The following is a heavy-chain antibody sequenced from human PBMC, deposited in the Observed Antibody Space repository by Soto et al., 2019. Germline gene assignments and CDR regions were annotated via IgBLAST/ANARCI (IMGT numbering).Heavy chain of an antibody. CDR2: MQPSSGRT. D-gene: IGHD1-26*01. V-gene: IGHV1-8*01. CDR1: GYSFTSLD. Sequence: QVQLVQSGAEVREPGASVKVSCKASGYSFTSLDINWVRQTTGQGLEWMGWMQPSSGRTGYAQKFQGRVTMTRDTSINTAYMELSSLTSDDTAFYDGARVVTAGVDYWGQGTLVTVSS. CDR3: ARVVTAGVDY. J-gene: IGHJ4*02.